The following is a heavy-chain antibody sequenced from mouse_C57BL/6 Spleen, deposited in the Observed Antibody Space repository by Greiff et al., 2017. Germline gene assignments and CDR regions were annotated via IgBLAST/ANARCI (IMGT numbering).Heavy chain of an antibody. CDR3: TGLNWERVYFDY. V-gene: IGHV6-3*01. Sequence: EVQGVESGGGLVQPGGSMKLSCVASGFTFSNYWMNWVRQSPEKGLEWVAQIRLKSDNYATHYAESVKGRFTISRDDSKSSVYLQMNNLRAEDTGIYYCTGLNWERVYFDYWGQGTTLTVSS. CDR2: IRLKSDNYAT. CDR1: GFTFSNYW. J-gene: IGHJ2*01. D-gene: IGHD4-1*01.